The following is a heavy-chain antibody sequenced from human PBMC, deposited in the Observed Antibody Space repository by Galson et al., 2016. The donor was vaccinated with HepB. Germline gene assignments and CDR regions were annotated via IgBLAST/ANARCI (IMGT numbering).Heavy chain of an antibody. CDR1: GSTLSDYY. J-gene: IGHJ3*01. Sequence: SLRLPCAASGSTLSDYYMHWIRQAPGKGLEWISYISSRSSTIYYADSVKGRFTISRDNAKNSLFLQMNSLRAEDTAVYYCVRGGDTVIGAAFDVWGQGTMVTVSS. CDR2: ISSRSSTI. V-gene: IGHV3-11*04. D-gene: IGHD5-18*01. CDR3: VRGGDTVIGAAFDV.